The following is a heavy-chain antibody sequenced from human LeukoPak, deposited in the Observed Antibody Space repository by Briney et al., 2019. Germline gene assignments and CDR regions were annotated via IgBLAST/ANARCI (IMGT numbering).Heavy chain of an antibody. J-gene: IGHJ6*02. CDR3: AREDIVVVPAAMPKTDYYYYGMDV. V-gene: IGHV3-7*01. D-gene: IGHD2-2*01. Sequence: GGSLRLSCVGSGFTFSRYWLNWVRQAPGKGLEWVANIKQDGSEKYYVDSVKGRFTISRDNAKNSLYLQMNSQRAEDTAVYYCAREDIVVVPAAMPKTDYYYYGMDVWGQGTTVTVSS. CDR1: GFTFSRYW. CDR2: IKQDGSEK.